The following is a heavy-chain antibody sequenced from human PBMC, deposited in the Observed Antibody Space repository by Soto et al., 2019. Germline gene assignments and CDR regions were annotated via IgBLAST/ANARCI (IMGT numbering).Heavy chain of an antibody. CDR2: ISHRGTA. CDR3: ARVLATGTRWFDP. CDR1: GGSISSGAYY. Sequence: SETLSLTCTVSGGSISSGAYYWGWIRQHPGKGLEWIGYISHRGTAYYTPSLKSRVSLSVDPSKSQFSLNVTSLTAADTAVYYCARVLATGTRWFDPWGPGTLVTVSS. V-gene: IGHV4-31*03. D-gene: IGHD6-13*01. J-gene: IGHJ5*02.